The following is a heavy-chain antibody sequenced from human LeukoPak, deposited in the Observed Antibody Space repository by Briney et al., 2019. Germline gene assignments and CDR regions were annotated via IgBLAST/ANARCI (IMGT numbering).Heavy chain of an antibody. CDR3: AREPVDTAMVLFDY. Sequence: SETLSLTCTVSGGSISSSSYYWGWIRQPPGKGLEWIVSIYYSGSTYYNPSLKSRVTISVDTSKNQFSLKLSSVTAADTAVYYCAREPVDTAMVLFDYWGQGTLVTVSS. D-gene: IGHD5-18*01. J-gene: IGHJ4*02. CDR2: IYYSGST. V-gene: IGHV4-39*02. CDR1: GGSISSSSYY.